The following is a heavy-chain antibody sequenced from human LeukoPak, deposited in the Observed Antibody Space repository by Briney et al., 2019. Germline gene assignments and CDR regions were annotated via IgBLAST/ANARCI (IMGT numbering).Heavy chain of an antibody. V-gene: IGHV4-39*01. CDR3: ARLWRAAIDY. D-gene: IGHD1-1*01. Sequence: SETLSLTCTVVSGGSISSSSYYWGWIRQPPGKGLEWIGSLYYSGGTYYNPSLKSRVTISADTSKNQFSLKLSSVTAADTAVYYCARLWRAAIDYGGQGILVTVSS. CDR2: LYYSGGT. CDR1: GGSISSSSYY. J-gene: IGHJ4*02.